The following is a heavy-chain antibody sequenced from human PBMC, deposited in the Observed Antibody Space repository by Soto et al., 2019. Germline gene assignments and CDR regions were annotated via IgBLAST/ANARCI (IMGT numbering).Heavy chain of an antibody. V-gene: IGHV5-10-1*01. J-gene: IGHJ6*02. CDR3: ARSMTPHRIALVAMDV. Sequence: PGESLKISCKGSGYMFTSSWISWVRQIPGKGLEWMGKIDPSDSYTNYSPSFQGHVSISADRSISTVYLQWSILKASDTAMYYCARSMTPHRIALVAMDVWGQGTTVTVSS. CDR1: GYMFTSSW. D-gene: IGHD2-8*02. CDR2: IDPSDSYT.